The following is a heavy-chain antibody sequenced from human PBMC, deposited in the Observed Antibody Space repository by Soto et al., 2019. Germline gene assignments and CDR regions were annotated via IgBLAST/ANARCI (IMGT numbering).Heavy chain of an antibody. CDR1: GSIFTKYA. J-gene: IGHJ6*02. Sequence: ASVKVSCKASGSIFTKYAIHWVRQAPGQRLEWMGWINAGNGNTKYSQKFQGRVTITRDTSASTAYMELSSLRSEDTAVYYCARDPSYYGMDVWAKGPRSPSP. CDR3: ARDPSYYGMDV. CDR2: INAGNGNT. V-gene: IGHV1-3*01.